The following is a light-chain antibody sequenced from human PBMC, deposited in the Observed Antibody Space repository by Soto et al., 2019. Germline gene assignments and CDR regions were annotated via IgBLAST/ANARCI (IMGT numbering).Light chain of an antibody. CDR2: DAS. Sequence: ETVLTQSPATLSLSPEERATLSCRASQSVSSYLAWYQQKPGQAPRLLIYDASNRATGIPARFSGSGSGTDFTLTISSLEPEDFAVYYCQQRSNWPLTFGGGTKVDIK. CDR1: QSVSSY. J-gene: IGKJ4*01. CDR3: QQRSNWPLT. V-gene: IGKV3-11*01.